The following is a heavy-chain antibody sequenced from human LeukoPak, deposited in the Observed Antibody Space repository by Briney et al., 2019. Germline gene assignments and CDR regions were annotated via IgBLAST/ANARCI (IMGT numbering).Heavy chain of an antibody. J-gene: IGHJ4*02. CDR1: GFTFSSYD. D-gene: IGHD5-18*01. CDR3: ARISYSYGYEL. CDR2: IGTAGDT. Sequence: GGSLRLSCAASGFTFSSYDMHWVRQATGKGLEWVSAIGTAGDTYYPGSVKGRFIISRENAKNSLYLQMNSLRAGDAAVYYCARISYSYGYELWGQGTLVTVSS. V-gene: IGHV3-13*01.